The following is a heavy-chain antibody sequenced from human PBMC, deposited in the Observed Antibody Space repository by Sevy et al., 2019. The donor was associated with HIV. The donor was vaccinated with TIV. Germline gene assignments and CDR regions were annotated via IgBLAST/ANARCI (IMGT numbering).Heavy chain of an antibody. Sequence: GGSLRLSCAASGFTFSSYAMSWVRQAPGKGLEWVSAISGSGGSTYYADSVKGRFTISRDNSKNTLYLQMNSLRAEDXXVYYCAKDGYEVVYAIYYYYYYMDVWGKGTTVTVSS. CDR3: AKDGYEVVYAIYYYYYYMDV. D-gene: IGHD2-8*02. CDR2: ISGSGGST. J-gene: IGHJ6*03. CDR1: GFTFSSYA. V-gene: IGHV3-23*01.